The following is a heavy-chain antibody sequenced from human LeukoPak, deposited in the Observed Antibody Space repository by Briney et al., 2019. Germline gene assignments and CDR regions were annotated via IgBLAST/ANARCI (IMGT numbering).Heavy chain of an antibody. Sequence: SETLSLTCAVYGGSFSGYYWSWIRQPPGKGLEWIGEINHSGSTNYNPSLKSRVTISVDTSKNQFSLKLSSVTAADTAVYYCARVFSSGWPDYWGQGTLVTVSS. J-gene: IGHJ4*02. V-gene: IGHV4-34*01. CDR1: GGSFSGYY. CDR3: ARVFSSGWPDY. CDR2: INHSGST. D-gene: IGHD6-19*01.